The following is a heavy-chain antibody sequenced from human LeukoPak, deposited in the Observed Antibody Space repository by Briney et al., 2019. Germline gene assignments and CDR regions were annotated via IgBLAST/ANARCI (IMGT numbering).Heavy chain of an antibody. D-gene: IGHD3-16*01. CDR3: ARVGERDIWKFDY. V-gene: IGHV4-34*01. CDR2: INHSGST. Sequence: PSETLSLTCAVYGGSFSGYYWSWIRQPPGKGLEWIGEINHSGSTNYNPSLKSRVTISVDTSKNQFSLKLSSVTAADTAVYYCARVGERDIWKFDYWGQGTLVTVSS. J-gene: IGHJ4*02. CDR1: GGSFSGYY.